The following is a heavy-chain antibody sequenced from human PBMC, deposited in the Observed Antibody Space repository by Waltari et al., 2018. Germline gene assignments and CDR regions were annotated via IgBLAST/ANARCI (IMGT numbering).Heavy chain of an antibody. Sequence: QVQLQESGPGLVKPSETLSLTCTVSGYSISSGYYWGWIRQPPGKGLEWIGSIYHSGSNYYNPSLKSRVTISVDTSKNQFSLKLSSVTAADTAVYYCARDDYDSSGSNWGQGTLVTVSS. J-gene: IGHJ4*02. V-gene: IGHV4-38-2*02. CDR1: GYSISSGYY. CDR3: ARDDYDSSGSN. CDR2: IYHSGSN. D-gene: IGHD3-22*01.